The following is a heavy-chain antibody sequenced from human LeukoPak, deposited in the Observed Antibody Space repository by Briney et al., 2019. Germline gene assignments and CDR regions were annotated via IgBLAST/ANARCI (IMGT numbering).Heavy chain of an antibody. D-gene: IGHD1-26*01. V-gene: IGHV4-30-2*05. CDR3: ARVVVGASIDY. Sequence: KASHALSLTCTVSGGSISRGSYSWSWLRQPPGKCLEWTGYIYHSGSTYYHPSLNSRATISVSPSKNQFLLHLSSVTVSDTAVYYCARVVVGASIDYW. CDR1: GGSISRGSYS. J-gene: IGHJ4*01. CDR2: IYHSGST.